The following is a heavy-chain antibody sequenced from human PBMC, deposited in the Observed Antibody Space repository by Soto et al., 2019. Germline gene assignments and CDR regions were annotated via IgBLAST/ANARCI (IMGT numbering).Heavy chain of an antibody. CDR3: ARHRSGAYDFDY. CDR2: INHGGVT. Sequence: QVQLQQWGAGLLKPSETLSLTCAVSGESFSGYWSWIRQPPGKGLEWIGEINHGGVTVYNPSLKGRVSISVDTSNEQLSLRLSSVTAADTAVYYCARHRSGAYDFDYWGQGTLVTVSS. CDR1: GESFSGY. D-gene: IGHD5-12*01. J-gene: IGHJ4*02. V-gene: IGHV4-34*01.